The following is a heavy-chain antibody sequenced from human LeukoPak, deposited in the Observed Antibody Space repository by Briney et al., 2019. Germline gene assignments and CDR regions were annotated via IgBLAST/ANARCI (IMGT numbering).Heavy chain of an antibody. Sequence: PSETLSLTCAVYGGSFSGYYWSWIRQPPGKGLEWIGEINHSGSTNYSPSLKSRVTISVDTSKNQFSLKLSSVTAADTAVYYCAREGYGSGTPAFDYWGQGTLVTVSS. CDR3: AREGYGSGTPAFDY. J-gene: IGHJ4*02. CDR2: INHSGST. CDR1: GGSFSGYY. V-gene: IGHV4-34*01. D-gene: IGHD3-10*01.